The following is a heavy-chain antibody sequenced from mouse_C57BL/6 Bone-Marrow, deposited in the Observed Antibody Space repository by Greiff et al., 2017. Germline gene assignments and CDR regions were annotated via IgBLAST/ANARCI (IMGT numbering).Heavy chain of an antibody. D-gene: IGHD1-1*01. J-gene: IGHJ1*03. CDR3: ARSGVYGSSLYWYFDV. V-gene: IGHV1-53*01. Sequence: QVQLQQPGTELVKPGASVKLSCKASGYTFTSYWMHWVKQRPGQGLEWIGNINPNNGGSNYNEKFKNKATLTVDKSSSTTYMQLIRLTSEDSAVYFCARSGVYGSSLYWYFDVWGTGTTVTVAS. CDR2: INPNNGGS. CDR1: GYTFTSYW.